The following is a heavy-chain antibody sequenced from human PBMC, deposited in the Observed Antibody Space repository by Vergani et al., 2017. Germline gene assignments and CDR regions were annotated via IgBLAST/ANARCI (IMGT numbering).Heavy chain of an antibody. D-gene: IGHD6-19*01. CDR1: GFTFSDYY. Sequence: VQLVESGGGLVKPGGYLRLSCAASGFTFSDYYMSWILQAPGKGLEWVSAISGSGGSTYYADSVKGRFTISRDNSKNTLYLQMNSLRAEDTAVYYCAKPRSEGSYSSGRPSYFQHWGQGTLVTVSS. CDR3: AKPRSEGSYSSGRPSYFQH. J-gene: IGHJ1*01. CDR2: ISGSGGST. V-gene: IGHV3-23*04.